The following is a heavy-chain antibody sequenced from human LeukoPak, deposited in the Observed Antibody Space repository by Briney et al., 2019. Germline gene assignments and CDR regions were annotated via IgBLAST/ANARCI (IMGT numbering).Heavy chain of an antibody. CDR2: ISSSSSYT. CDR3: AAGTAADF. J-gene: IGHJ3*01. Sequence: GGSLRLSCVVSGIPFSDYYMNWIRKAPGKGLEWISYISSSSSYTDYADSVKGRFTISRDNAKSALYLQMHSLRLEDTAVYYCAAGTAADFWGQGTRVTVSP. D-gene: IGHD6-25*01. CDR1: GIPFSDYY. V-gene: IGHV3-11*03.